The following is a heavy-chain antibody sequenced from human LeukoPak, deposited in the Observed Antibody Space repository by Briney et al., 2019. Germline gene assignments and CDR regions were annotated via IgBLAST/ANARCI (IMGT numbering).Heavy chain of an antibody. CDR3: ARDEADSGTYATT. J-gene: IGHJ5*02. D-gene: IGHD1-26*01. V-gene: IGHV3-48*01. Sequence: GGSLRLSCAAFGFTFSSYSMNWVRQAPGKGLEWVSYISSSSGTIYYADSLRGRFTISRDNAKNSLYLQMNSPRVEDTAVYYCARDEADSGTYATTWGQGTLVTVSS. CDR2: ISSSSGTI. CDR1: GFTFSSYS.